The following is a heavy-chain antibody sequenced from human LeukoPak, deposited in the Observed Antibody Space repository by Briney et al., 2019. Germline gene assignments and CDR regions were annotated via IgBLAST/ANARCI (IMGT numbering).Heavy chain of an antibody. CDR2: INPSGGST. D-gene: IGHD3-22*01. J-gene: IGHJ5*02. CDR1: GYTFTSYY. CDR3: ARVLGYYYDSSGYSGWFDP. Sequence: ASVKVSCKASGYTFTSYYTHWVRQAPGQGLEWMGIINPSGGSTSYAQKFQGRVTMTRDTSTSTVYMELSSLRSEDTAVYYCARVLGYYYDSSGYSGWFDPWGQGTLVTVSS. V-gene: IGHV1-46*01.